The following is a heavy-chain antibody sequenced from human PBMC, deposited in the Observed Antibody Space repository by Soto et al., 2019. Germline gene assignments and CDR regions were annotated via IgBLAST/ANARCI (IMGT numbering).Heavy chain of an antibody. CDR2: INHSGST. Sequence: PSETLSLSCAVYGGSFSGYYWSWIRQPPGKGLEWIGEINHSGSTNYNPSLKSRVTISVDTSKNQFSLKLSSVTAADTAVYYCARGLKVQSPGSYYYGSGSYNWFDLWAQGNLVTVSS. CDR3: ARGLKVQSPGSYYYGSGSYNWFDL. V-gene: IGHV4-34*01. CDR1: GGSFSGYY. D-gene: IGHD3-10*01. J-gene: IGHJ5*02.